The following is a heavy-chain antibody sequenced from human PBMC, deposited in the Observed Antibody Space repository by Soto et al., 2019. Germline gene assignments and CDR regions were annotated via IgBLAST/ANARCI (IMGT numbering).Heavy chain of an antibody. Sequence: ESGGGVVQPGRSLRLSCAASGFTFSSYGMHWVRQAPGKGLEWVAVISYDGSNKYYADSVKGRFTISRDNSKNTLYLQMNSLRAEDTAVYYCANEGAWGYYYYYGMDVWGQGTTVTVSS. CDR1: GFTFSSYG. CDR2: ISYDGSNK. V-gene: IGHV3-30*18. CDR3: ANEGAWGYYYYYGMDV. D-gene: IGHD3-16*01. J-gene: IGHJ6*02.